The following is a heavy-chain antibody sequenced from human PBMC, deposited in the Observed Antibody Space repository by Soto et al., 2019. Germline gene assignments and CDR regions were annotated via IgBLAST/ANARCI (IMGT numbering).Heavy chain of an antibody. J-gene: IGHJ4*02. Sequence: GGSLRLSCAASGFTFSSYAMSWVRQAPGKGLEWVSAISGSGGSTYYADSVKGRFTISRDNSKNTLYLQMNSLRAEDTAVYYCAKGWDVVVVAALYYFDYWGQGTLVTVSS. CDR3: AKGWDVVVVAALYYFDY. CDR2: ISGSGGST. CDR1: GFTFSSYA. D-gene: IGHD2-15*01. V-gene: IGHV3-23*01.